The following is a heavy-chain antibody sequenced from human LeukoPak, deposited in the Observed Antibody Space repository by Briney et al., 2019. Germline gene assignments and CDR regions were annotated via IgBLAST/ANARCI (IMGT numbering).Heavy chain of an antibody. V-gene: IGHV4-61*02. CDR3: AREISGSSSAFDI. Sequence: SQTLSLTCTVSGGSISSGSYYWSWIRRPAGKGLEWIGRIYTSGSTNYNPSLKSRVTISVDTSKNQFSLKLSSVTAADTAVYYCAREISGSSSAFDIWGQGTMVTVSS. D-gene: IGHD6-13*01. CDR2: IYTSGST. J-gene: IGHJ3*02. CDR1: GGSISSGSYY.